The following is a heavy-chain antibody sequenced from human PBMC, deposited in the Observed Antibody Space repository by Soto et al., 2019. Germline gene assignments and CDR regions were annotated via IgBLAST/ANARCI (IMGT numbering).Heavy chain of an antibody. J-gene: IGHJ5*01. CDR1: GFTFRKYA. V-gene: IGHV3-23*01. CDR3: EKVPSSSENYVVAS. CDR2: ISGSVGST. D-gene: IGHD6-13*01. Sequence: GGSLRLSCAAAGFTFRKYAISWDRPAPGRGLGWVSSISGSVGSTYYADSVKGRFSIYRDNSKNTPYHQISSLRTEKTAVSYWEKVPSSSENYVVASWG.